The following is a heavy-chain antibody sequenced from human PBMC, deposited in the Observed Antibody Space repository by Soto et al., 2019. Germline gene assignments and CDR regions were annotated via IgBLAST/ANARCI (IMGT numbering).Heavy chain of an antibody. CDR1: GGSISSGDYY. CDR3: ARGPVEMATIIRYYFDY. V-gene: IGHV4-30-4*01. D-gene: IGHD5-12*01. J-gene: IGHJ4*02. Sequence: SETLSLTCTVSGGSISSGDYYWSWMRQPPGKGLEWIRYIYYSGSTYYNPSLKSRVTISVDTSKNQFSLKLSSVTAADTAVYYCARGPVEMATIIRYYFDYWGQGTLVTVSS. CDR2: IYYSGST.